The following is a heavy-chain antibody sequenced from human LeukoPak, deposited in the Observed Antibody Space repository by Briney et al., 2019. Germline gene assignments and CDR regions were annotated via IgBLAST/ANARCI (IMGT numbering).Heavy chain of an antibody. Sequence: SETLSLTCAVSGDSISSGGYSWSWIRQPPGKGLEWIGYIYYSGSTYYNPSLKSRVTISVDTSKNQFSLKLSSVTAADTAVYYCARGEGRWGPFAAFDIWGQGTMVTVSS. D-gene: IGHD1-26*01. CDR2: IYYSGST. CDR1: GDSISSGGYS. CDR3: ARGEGRWGPFAAFDI. V-gene: IGHV4-30-4*07. J-gene: IGHJ3*02.